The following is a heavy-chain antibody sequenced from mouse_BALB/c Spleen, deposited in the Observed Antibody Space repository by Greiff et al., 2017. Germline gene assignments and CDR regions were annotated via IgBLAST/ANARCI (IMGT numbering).Heavy chain of an antibody. CDR2: IYPYNGGT. J-gene: IGHJ2*01. CDR3: ASEWVDYFDY. Sequence: EVKLEESGPELVKPGASVKISCKASGYTFTDYNMHWVKQSHGKSLEWIGYIYPYNGGTGYNQKFKSKATLTVDNSSSTAYMELRSLTSEDSAVYYCASEWVDYFDYWGQGTTLTVSS. D-gene: IGHD1-1*01. CDR1: GYTFTDYN. V-gene: IGHV1S29*02.